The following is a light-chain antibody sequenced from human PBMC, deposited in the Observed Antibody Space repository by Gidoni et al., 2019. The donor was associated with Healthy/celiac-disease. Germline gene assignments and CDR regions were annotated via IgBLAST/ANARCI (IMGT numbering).Light chain of an antibody. V-gene: IGKV3-11*01. CDR3: QQRSNWRRIT. CDR1: QSVSSY. Sequence: PGERATLSCRASQSVSSYLACYQQKPGQAHSLLIYDASNRATGIPARFSGSGAGTDCTLTISSLVSEDFAVYYCQQRSNWRRITFGQXTRLEIK. CDR2: DAS. J-gene: IGKJ5*01.